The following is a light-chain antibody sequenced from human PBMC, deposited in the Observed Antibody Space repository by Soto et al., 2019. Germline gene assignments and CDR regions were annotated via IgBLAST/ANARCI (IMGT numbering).Light chain of an antibody. CDR3: QKYGSSPRT. J-gene: IGKJ1*01. Sequence: VLTHSPLSLPVTLVQPASISFKSSQSLIYSNGKTYLNWYQQSPGKAPNLLIYDASSLQSGVPSRFSGSGSGTDFTLTISRLEPEDFAVYYCQKYGSSPRTFGQGTKVAIK. CDR2: DAS. V-gene: IGKV2D-30*01. CDR1: QSLIYSNGKTY.